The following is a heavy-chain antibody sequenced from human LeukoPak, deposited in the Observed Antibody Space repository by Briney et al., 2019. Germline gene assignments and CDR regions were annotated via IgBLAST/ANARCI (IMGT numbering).Heavy chain of an antibody. CDR1: GYSFSDYY. V-gene: IGHV1-2*02. D-gene: IGHD1-14*01. J-gene: IGHJ4*02. CDR2: INPDSGGT. Sequence: GASVKVSCEASGYSFSDYYMHWVRQAPGQGLEWMGWINPDSGGTKYAQKFQGRVTMTRDTSISTAYMELNRLRSDDTAVYYCARHYRDYWGQGTLVTVSS. CDR3: ARHYRDY.